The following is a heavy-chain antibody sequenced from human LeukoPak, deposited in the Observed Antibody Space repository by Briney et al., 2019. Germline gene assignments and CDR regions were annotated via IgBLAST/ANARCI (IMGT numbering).Heavy chain of an antibody. CDR3: ARVGSSTNGEIDY. Sequence: RSSETLSLTCAVYGGSFSGYYWSWIRQPPGKGLEWIGEINHSGSTNYNPSLKSRVTISVDTSKNQFSLKLSSVTAADTAVYYCARVGSSTNGEIDYWGQGTLVTVSS. J-gene: IGHJ4*02. CDR2: INHSGST. CDR1: GGSFSGYY. D-gene: IGHD2-2*01. V-gene: IGHV4-34*01.